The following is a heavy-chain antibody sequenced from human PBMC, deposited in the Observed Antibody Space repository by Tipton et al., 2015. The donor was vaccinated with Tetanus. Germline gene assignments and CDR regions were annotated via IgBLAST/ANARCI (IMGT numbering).Heavy chain of an antibody. J-gene: IGHJ2*01. CDR2: VDPRDSQA. Sequence: QLVQSGAEVGKPGESLKISCQGSGYNFSHYSIGWVRQLPGRGLEWMGIVDPRDSQATYGPSFQGQVTLSADRSINVAYLQWGSLKASDTAMYYCARRLGPLTGDYIWYFDLWGRGTQVTVSS. CDR1: GYNFSHYS. V-gene: IGHV5-51*01. D-gene: IGHD7-27*01. CDR3: ARRLGPLTGDYIWYFDL.